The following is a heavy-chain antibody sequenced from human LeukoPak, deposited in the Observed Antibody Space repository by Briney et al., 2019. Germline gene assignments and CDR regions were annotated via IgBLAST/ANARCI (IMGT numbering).Heavy chain of an antibody. CDR1: GFTFSSYA. D-gene: IGHD4-17*01. J-gene: IGHJ4*01. Sequence: GRALRLSCAASGFTFSSYALTWVRQAPGKGLEWVSSITDSGDSTYYADSVRGRFTISRDNPKNTLYLQMNSLRADDTAVYFCAKATTTVTTAFDYWGHGTLVTVSS. CDR3: AKATTTVTTAFDY. V-gene: IGHV3-23*01. CDR2: ITDSGDST.